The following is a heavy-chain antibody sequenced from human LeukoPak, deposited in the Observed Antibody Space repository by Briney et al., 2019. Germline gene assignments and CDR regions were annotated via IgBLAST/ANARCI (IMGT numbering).Heavy chain of an antibody. V-gene: IGHV4-59*08. CDR2: IYYSEST. CDR3: ARHSDYDILTGPIDX. Sequence: PSETLSLTCTVSGGSISNYYWSWIRQPPGKGLEWIGYIYYSESTNYNPSLKSRVSISVDTSKNQFSLKLSSVTAADTAVYYCARHSDYDILTGPIDXXXQGTLVTVSS. D-gene: IGHD3-9*01. CDR1: GGSISNYY. J-gene: IGHJ4*02.